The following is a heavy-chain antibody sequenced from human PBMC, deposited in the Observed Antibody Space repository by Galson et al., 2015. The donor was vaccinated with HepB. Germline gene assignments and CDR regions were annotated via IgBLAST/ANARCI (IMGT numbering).Heavy chain of an antibody. CDR1: GFTFSNYG. Sequence: SLRLSCAASGFTFSNYGIHWVRQAPGKGLEWVSFIRYDGTNGYYADSVKGRFTISRDNAKNTLYLQMNSLRAEDTAVYYCAKVTMIGSYWGQGTLVTVSS. CDR2: IRYDGTNG. D-gene: IGHD3-22*01. CDR3: AKVTMIGSY. V-gene: IGHV3-30*02. J-gene: IGHJ4*02.